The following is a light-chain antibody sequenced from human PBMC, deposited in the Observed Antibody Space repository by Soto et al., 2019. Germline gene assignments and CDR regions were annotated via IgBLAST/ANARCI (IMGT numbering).Light chain of an antibody. V-gene: IGKV1-9*01. CDR2: GAS. J-gene: IGKJ4*01. CDR3: QQLNSYPLT. CDR1: KGIGSS. Sequence: IQLTQSPSSLSASVGDSVTITCRASKGIGSSFEWYQQKPGKVPNLLIYGASTLQSGVPSRFSGSGSGTDFTLTISSLQPEDFASYYCQQLNSYPLTFGGGTKVDIK.